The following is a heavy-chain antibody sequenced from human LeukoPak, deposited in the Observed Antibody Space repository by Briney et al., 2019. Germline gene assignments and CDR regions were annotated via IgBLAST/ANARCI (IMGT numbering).Heavy chain of an antibody. CDR2: IYTSGST. D-gene: IGHD2-2*01. Sequence: SETLSLTCTVSGGSISSYYWSWIRQPAGKGLEWIGRIYTSGSTNYNASLKSRVTMSVDTYKNDFSMKLSSVTAADTAVYYCARGSNCSSTSGPGDAFDIWGQGTMVTVSS. CDR1: GGSISSYY. CDR3: ARGSNCSSTSGPGDAFDI. J-gene: IGHJ3*02. V-gene: IGHV4-4*07.